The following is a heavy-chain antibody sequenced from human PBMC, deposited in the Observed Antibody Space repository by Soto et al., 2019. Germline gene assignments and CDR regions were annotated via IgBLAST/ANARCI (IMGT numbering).Heavy chain of an antibody. V-gene: IGHV3-23*01. CDR3: AKGGSTRRWPYYDGMDV. D-gene: IGHD2-2*01. Sequence: EVQLLESGGGLVQPGGPLRLSCAASGFTFSSYAMSWVRQAPGKGLEWVSAISGSGGSTYYADSAKGRFTISRDNSXNXXSLQMNSLRADDTAVYYCAKGGSTRRWPYYDGMDVWGQGTTVTVSS. CDR1: GFTFSSYA. J-gene: IGHJ6*02. CDR2: ISGSGGST.